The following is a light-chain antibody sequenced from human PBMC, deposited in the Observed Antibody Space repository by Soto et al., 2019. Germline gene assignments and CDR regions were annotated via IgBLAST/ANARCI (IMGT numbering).Light chain of an antibody. V-gene: IGLV3-21*02. Sequence: YELTQPPSMSVAPGQTARISCAGENLGTFSMHWYQQKPGQAPVLVVHDDTDRSYGIPERFSGSNSGNMATLTISRVEAGDEDDYCQVWDRTTYEMVFGGGTKLTVL. CDR1: NLGTFS. CDR3: QVWDRTTYEMV. J-gene: IGLJ2*01. CDR2: DDT.